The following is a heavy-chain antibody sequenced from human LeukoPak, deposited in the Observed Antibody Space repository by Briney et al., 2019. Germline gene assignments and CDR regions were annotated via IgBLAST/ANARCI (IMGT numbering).Heavy chain of an antibody. CDR1: GFTFSNYA. CDR2: IPVNGGST. J-gene: IGHJ4*02. V-gene: IGHV3-23*01. CDR3: ARVRDSTVVTPFDY. D-gene: IGHD4-23*01. Sequence: GGSLRLSCVASGFTFSNYAMSWVRQAPGKGLEWVSAIPVNGGSTYYTDSVKGRFTISRDNSKNTLYLQMNSLRAEDTAVYYCARVRDSTVVTPFDYWGQGTLVTVSS.